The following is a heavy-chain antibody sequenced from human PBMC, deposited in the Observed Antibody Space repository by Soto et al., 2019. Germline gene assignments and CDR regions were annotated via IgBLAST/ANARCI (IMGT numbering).Heavy chain of an antibody. J-gene: IGHJ5*02. Sequence: GASVKVSCKVTGYTVPELSIHWVRQAPGKGPEWMGGFDPEDGETIYAQKFQGRVTMTEDTSTDTAYMELSSLRSEDTAVYYCAMILDIVLVPRFDPWGQGTLVTVSS. CDR2: FDPEDGET. D-gene: IGHD2-2*01. CDR1: GYTVPELS. CDR3: AMILDIVLVPRFDP. V-gene: IGHV1-24*01.